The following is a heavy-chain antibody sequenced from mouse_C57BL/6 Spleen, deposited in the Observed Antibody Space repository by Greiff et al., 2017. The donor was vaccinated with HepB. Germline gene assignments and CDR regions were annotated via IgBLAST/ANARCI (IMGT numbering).Heavy chain of an antibody. V-gene: IGHV1-50*01. CDR3: ARNWEWYFDV. J-gene: IGHJ1*03. CDR1: GYTFTSYW. D-gene: IGHD4-1*01. CDR2: IDPSDSYT. Sequence: VQLQQPGAELVKPGASVKLSCKASGYTFTSYWMQWVKQRPGQGLEWIGEIDPSDSYTNYNQKFKGKATLTVDTSSSTAYMQLSSLTSEDSAVYYCARNWEWYFDVWGTGTTVTVSS.